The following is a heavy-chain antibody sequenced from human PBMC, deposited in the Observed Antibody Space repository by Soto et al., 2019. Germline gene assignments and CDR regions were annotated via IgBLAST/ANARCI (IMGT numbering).Heavy chain of an antibody. V-gene: IGHV6-1*01. Sequence: PSQTLSLTCAISGDSVSSNSAAWNWIRQSPSRSLEWLGRTYYRSKWYNDYTVSVKSRITINPDTSKNQFSLQLNSVTPDDTALYYCARDQSVTGTDNWFDPWGQGTLVTVSS. D-gene: IGHD1-20*01. CDR1: GDSVSSNSAA. J-gene: IGHJ5*02. CDR2: TYYRSKWYN. CDR3: ARDQSVTGTDNWFDP.